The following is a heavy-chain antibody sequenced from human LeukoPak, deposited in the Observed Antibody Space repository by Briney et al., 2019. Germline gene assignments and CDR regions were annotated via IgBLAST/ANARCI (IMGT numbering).Heavy chain of an antibody. Sequence: PGGSLRLSCAASGFTVSSNYMSWARQAPGKGLEWVSVIYSGGSTYYADSVKGRFTISRDNSKNTLYLQMNSLRAEDTAVYYCARVDSSGYFGAFDIWGQGTLVTVSS. V-gene: IGHV3-66*02. CDR2: IYSGGST. D-gene: IGHD3-22*01. J-gene: IGHJ3*02. CDR3: ARVDSSGYFGAFDI. CDR1: GFTVSSNY.